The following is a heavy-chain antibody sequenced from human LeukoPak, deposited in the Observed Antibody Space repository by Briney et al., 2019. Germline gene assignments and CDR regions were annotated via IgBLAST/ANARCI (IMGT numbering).Heavy chain of an antibody. Sequence: PGRSLRLSCAASGFTFGDYAMHWVRHAPGKGLEWVSGISWNSGSIGYADSVKGRFTISRDNAKNSLYLQMNSLRAEDTALYYCAKDIDSSSWEAFDIWGQGTMVTVSS. CDR3: AKDIDSSSWEAFDI. CDR1: GFTFGDYA. D-gene: IGHD6-13*01. J-gene: IGHJ3*02. V-gene: IGHV3-9*01. CDR2: ISWNSGSI.